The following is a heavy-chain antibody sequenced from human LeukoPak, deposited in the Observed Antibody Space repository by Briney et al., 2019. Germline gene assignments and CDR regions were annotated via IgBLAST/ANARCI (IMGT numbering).Heavy chain of an antibody. J-gene: IGHJ4*02. CDR1: GFTFSSYA. Sequence: GGSLRLSCAASGFTFSSYAMSWVRQAPGKGLEWVSAISGSGGSTYYADSVKGRFTISRDNSKNTLYLQMNSLRAEDTAVYYCAKGYYGSGSYYPLDYWGQGTLVTVSS. CDR3: AKGYYGSGSYYPLDY. V-gene: IGHV3-23*01. CDR2: ISGSGGST. D-gene: IGHD3-10*01.